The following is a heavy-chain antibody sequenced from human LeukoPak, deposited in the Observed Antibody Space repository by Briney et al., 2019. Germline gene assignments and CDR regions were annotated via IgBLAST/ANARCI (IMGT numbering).Heavy chain of an antibody. V-gene: IGHV4-30-2*01. Sequence: SQTLSLTCAVSGGSISSGGYSWSWIRQPPGKGLEWIGYIYHSGSTYYNPSLKSRVTISVDRSKNQFSLKLTSVTAADTAVYYCARSSEYGDPFNYWGQGTLVTVSS. CDR2: IYHSGST. CDR1: GGSISSGGYS. CDR3: ARSSEYGDPFNY. J-gene: IGHJ4*02. D-gene: IGHD4-17*01.